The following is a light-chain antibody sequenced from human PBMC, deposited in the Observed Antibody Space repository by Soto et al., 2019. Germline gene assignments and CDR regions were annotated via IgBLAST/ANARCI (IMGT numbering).Light chain of an antibody. V-gene: IGKV1-5*03. J-gene: IGKJ1*01. CDR3: QHYNSYSEA. CDR1: QTISSW. CDR2: KAS. Sequence: IHMTHSPSTLAGSLGDIVTITCRANQTISSWLAWYQQKPGKAPKLLIYKASTLKSGVPSRFSGSGSGTEFTLTISSLQPDDFATYYCQHYNSYSEAFGQGTKVDIK.